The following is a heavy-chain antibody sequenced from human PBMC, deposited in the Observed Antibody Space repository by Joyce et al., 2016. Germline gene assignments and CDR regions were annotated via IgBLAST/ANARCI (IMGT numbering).Heavy chain of an antibody. CDR1: GYIFTAYS. J-gene: IGHJ4*02. D-gene: IGHD2-2*01. CDR2: INRANGNT. Sequence: QVQLVQSGAEMQKPGASLRLSCKTSGYIFTAYSIYWVRQAPGQSIECMGWINRANGNTKYSQKSQDRLSITKDTSAGTAYMELNRLRFDDTAVYYCARGYISSDLKLDFWGQGTLVTVS. CDR3: ARGYISSDLKLDF. V-gene: IGHV1-3*01.